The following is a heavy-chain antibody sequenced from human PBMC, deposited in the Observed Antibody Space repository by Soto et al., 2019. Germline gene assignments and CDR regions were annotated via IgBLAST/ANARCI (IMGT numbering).Heavy chain of an antibody. V-gene: IGHV4-59*08. D-gene: IGHD5-12*01. J-gene: IGHJ4*02. CDR3: ARQGGYNSPFYY. Sequence: QVQLQESGPGLVKPSETLSLTCTVSGGSISNYYWSWIRQSPGKGLEWIGYIYYSGTTNYNPSLKSRVTISVDTSKNQFSLNLTSVAAADTAVYYCARQGGYNSPFYYWGQGTLVTVSS. CDR2: IYYSGTT. CDR1: GGSISNYY.